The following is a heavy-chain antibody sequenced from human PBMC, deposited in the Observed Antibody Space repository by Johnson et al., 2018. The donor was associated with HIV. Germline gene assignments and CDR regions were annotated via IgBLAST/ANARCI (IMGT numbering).Heavy chain of an antibody. V-gene: IGHV3-9*01. D-gene: IGHD6-19*01. Sequence: VQLVESGGGLVQPGRSLRLSCAASGFTFDDYAMHWVRQAPGKGLEWVSGISWNSGSIGYADSVKGRLTISRDNSKNTLYLQMNSLRAEDTAVYYCARAGAVGFDAFDIWGQGTMVTVSS. CDR2: ISWNSGSI. CDR1: GFTFDDYA. CDR3: ARAGAVGFDAFDI. J-gene: IGHJ3*02.